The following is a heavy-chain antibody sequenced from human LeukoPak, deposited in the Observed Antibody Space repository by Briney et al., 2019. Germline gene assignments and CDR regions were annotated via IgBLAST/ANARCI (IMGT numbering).Heavy chain of an antibody. D-gene: IGHD2-2*01. CDR3: ARWCSSSSCYGGYDY. CDR2: IDGSGNT. J-gene: IGHJ4*02. CDR1: GASISNSH. V-gene: IGHV4-59*10. Sequence: SETLSLTCDVSGASISNSHWTWIRQPAGKGLEWIGRIDGSGNTIYSPSLKNRVTMSVDTSKKQFSLKLGSVTAADTAFYYCARWCSSSSCYGGYDYWGQGPAVTVSS.